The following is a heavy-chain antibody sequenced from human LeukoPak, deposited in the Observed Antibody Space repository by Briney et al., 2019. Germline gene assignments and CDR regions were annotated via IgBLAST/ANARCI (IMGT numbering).Heavy chain of an antibody. D-gene: IGHD3-22*01. CDR2: IRNDGNYN. CDR1: GFTFSAYG. V-gene: IGHV3-30*02. CDR3: ARDYYDRYFDY. J-gene: IGHJ4*02. Sequence: GGSLRLSCAASGFTFSAYGMHWARQAPGKGLEWVAYIRNDGNYNYYADSVKGRFTISRDNSKNTLYLQMNSLRAEDTAVYYCARDYYDRYFDYWGQGTLVTVSS.